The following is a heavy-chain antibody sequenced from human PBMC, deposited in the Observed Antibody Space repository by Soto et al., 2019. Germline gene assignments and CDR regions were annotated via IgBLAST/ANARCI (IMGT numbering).Heavy chain of an antibody. Sequence: QVQLVQSGAEVKKSGSSVKVSCKASGGSFSDYIISWVRQAPGQGLEWMGGIIVFLGTPNYAQKFQDRIIITADESTRTAYLELSRLRSGDTAVYYCARELQPREDTSTVVAFNFWGQGTKVTVSS. CDR1: GGSFSDYI. CDR3: ARELQPREDTSTVVAFNF. D-gene: IGHD2-21*01. V-gene: IGHV1-69*01. J-gene: IGHJ3*01. CDR2: IIVFLGTP.